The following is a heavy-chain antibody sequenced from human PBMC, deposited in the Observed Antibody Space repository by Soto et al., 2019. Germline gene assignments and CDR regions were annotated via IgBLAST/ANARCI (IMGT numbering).Heavy chain of an antibody. D-gene: IGHD2-2*02. Sequence: ASVKVSCKASGYTFTSYDINWVRQATGQGLEWMGWMNPNSGNTAYAQKLQGRVTMTRNTSISTAYMELSSLRSEDTAVYYCARGVVVVPAAIIEFYYYIDVWGKGTTVTVSS. CDR1: GYTFTSYD. V-gene: IGHV1-8*02. J-gene: IGHJ6*03. CDR2: MNPNSGNT. CDR3: ARGVVVVPAAIIEFYYYIDV.